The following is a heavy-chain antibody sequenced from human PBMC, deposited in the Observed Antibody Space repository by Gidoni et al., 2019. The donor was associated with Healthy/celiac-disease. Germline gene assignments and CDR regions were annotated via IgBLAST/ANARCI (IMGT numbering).Heavy chain of an antibody. V-gene: IGHV1-69*01. Sequence: QVQLVQSGAEVKKTGSSVQVSCKAAVGTFSSYAISWVRPAPGQGLEWMGGIIPIFGTANYAQKFQGRVTITADEFTSTAYMELSSLRSEDTAVYYCARDPDYYDSSGYIPPIDYWGQGTLVTVSS. CDR3: ARDPDYYDSSGYIPPIDY. J-gene: IGHJ4*02. CDR2: IIPIFGTA. D-gene: IGHD3-22*01. CDR1: VGTFSSYA.